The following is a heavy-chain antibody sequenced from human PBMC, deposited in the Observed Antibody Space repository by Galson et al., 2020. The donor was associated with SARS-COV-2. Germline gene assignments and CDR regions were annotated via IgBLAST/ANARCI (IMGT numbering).Heavy chain of an antibody. CDR3: ARDSEYQLLGSGWYNPFDY. D-gene: IGHD2-2*01. V-gene: IGHV3-33*01. Sequence: GGSLRLSCAASGFTFSSYGMHWVRQAPGKGLEWVAVIWYDGSNKYYADSVKGRFTISRDNSKNTLYLQMNSLRAEDTAVYYCARDSEYQLLGSGWYNPFDYWGQGTLVTVSS. J-gene: IGHJ4*02. CDR1: GFTFSSYG. CDR2: IWYDGSNK.